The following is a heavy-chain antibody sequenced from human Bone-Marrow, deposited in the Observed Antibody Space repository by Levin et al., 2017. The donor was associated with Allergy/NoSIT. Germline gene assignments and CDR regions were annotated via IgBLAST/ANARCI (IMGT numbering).Heavy chain of an antibody. D-gene: IGHD5-18*01. V-gene: IGHV3-73*01. CDR3: TSLLGGYSYDTTTFDY. CDR2: IRSKANSYAT. Sequence: GGSLRLSCAASGFTFSGSAMHWVRQASGKGLEWVGRIRSKANSYATAYAASVKGRFTISRDDSKNTAYLQMNSLKTEDTAVYYCTSLLGGYSYDTTTFDYWGQGTLVTVSS. J-gene: IGHJ4*02. CDR1: GFTFSGSA.